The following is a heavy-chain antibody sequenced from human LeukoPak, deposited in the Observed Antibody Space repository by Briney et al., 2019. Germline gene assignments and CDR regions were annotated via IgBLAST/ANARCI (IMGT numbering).Heavy chain of an antibody. CDR3: ARGLTSMPPGGY. V-gene: IGHV4-34*01. CDR1: GGSFSDYY. Sequence: PSETLSLTCAVYGGSFSDYYWSWIRQPPGKGLEWIGEINHSGSTNYNPTLKSRVIILVDTSKNQFSLKLSSVTAADTAVYYCARGLTSMPPGGYWGQGTLVTVSS. D-gene: IGHD2/OR15-2a*01. CDR2: INHSGST. J-gene: IGHJ4*02.